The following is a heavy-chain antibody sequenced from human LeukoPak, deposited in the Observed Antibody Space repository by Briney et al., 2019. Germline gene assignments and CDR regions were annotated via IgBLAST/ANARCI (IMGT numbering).Heavy chain of an antibody. CDR3: AAPRGKGAFDI. CDR1: GGTFIIYA. D-gene: IGHD1-14*01. J-gene: IGHJ3*02. Sequence: SVKVSCKASGGTFIIYAISWVRQAPGQGLEWMGRIIPILGIANYAQKFQGRVTITADKSTSTSYMELSSLRSEDTAVYYCAAPRGKGAFDIWGQGTMVTVSS. CDR2: IIPILGIA. V-gene: IGHV1-69*04.